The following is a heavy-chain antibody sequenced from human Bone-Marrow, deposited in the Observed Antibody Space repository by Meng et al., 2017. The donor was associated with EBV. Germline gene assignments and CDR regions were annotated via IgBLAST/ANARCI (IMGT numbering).Heavy chain of an antibody. CDR1: GYTFSRYW. CDR2: INEHGSIT. D-gene: IGHD3-16*01. CDR3: SRDLVGSADY. J-gene: IGHJ4*02. V-gene: IGHV3-74*01. Sequence: ALLGGCGGSLAQPGGSLVLSCEGSGYTFSRYWMHWVRQAPGKGLVWVSRINEHGSITTYADSVKGRFTISRDNAKNTLYLQMNSLRDEDTGVYYCSRDLVGSADYWGQGTLVTVSS.